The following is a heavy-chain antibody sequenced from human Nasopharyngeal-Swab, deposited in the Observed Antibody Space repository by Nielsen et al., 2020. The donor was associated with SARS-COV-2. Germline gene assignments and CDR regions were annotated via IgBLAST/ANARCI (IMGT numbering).Heavy chain of an antibody. D-gene: IGHD3-9*01. V-gene: IGHV3-7*01. Sequence: GESLKISCAASGFTFSSYWMSWVRQAPGKGLEWVANIKQDGSEKYYVDSVKGRFTISRDNAKNSLYLQMNSLRAEDTAVYYCVIRYFDWLLSDYFDYWGQGTLVTVSS. CDR1: GFTFSSYW. CDR2: IKQDGSEK. J-gene: IGHJ4*02. CDR3: VIRYFDWLLSDYFDY.